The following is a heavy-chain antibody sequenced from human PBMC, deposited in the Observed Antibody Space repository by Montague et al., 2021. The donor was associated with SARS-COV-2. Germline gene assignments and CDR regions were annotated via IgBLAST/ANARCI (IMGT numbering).Heavy chain of an antibody. Sequence: SLRLSCAASGFTFSRFCMSWIRQTAGKGLEWVANIGEDGSETYYVDSVKGRFTISRDNAEKSLYLQMNSLRPEDTAVYYCMSWGSGSPWGQGTLVTVSS. J-gene: IGHJ5*02. CDR1: GFTFSRFC. CDR2: IGEDGSET. CDR3: MSWGSGSP. D-gene: IGHD3-10*01. V-gene: IGHV3-7*01.